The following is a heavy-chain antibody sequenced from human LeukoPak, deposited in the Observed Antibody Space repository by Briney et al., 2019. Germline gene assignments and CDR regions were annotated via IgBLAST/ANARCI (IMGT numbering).Heavy chain of an antibody. Sequence: PSETLSLTCTVSDASISSGGYYWTWIRQRPGKGLEWIGYIFHSGNTYYNPSLKSRVTISVDTSKNQFSLKLSSVTAADTAVYYCARHVPESGSYDGMDVWGQGTTVTVSS. CDR2: IFHSGNT. CDR3: ARHVPESGSYDGMDV. CDR1: DASISSGGYY. V-gene: IGHV4-39*01. D-gene: IGHD3-10*01. J-gene: IGHJ6*02.